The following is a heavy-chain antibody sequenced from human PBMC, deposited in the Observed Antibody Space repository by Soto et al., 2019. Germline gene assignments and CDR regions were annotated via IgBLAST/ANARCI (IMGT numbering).Heavy chain of an antibody. CDR2: IYYTGTT. CDR3: ARLGDYYQAFDY. D-gene: IGHD3-22*01. Sequence: PETLSLTCTVSGSPISSNYWSWFRQPPGQGLEWVGYIYYTGTTTYNPSLKSRVTVSVDTSKNQFSLKLRSVTAADTAVYYCARLGDYYQAFDYWGQGTLVTVSS. V-gene: IGHV4-59*08. CDR1: GSPISSNY. J-gene: IGHJ4*01.